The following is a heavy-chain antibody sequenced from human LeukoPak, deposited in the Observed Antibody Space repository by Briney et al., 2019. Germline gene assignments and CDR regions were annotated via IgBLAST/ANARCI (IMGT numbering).Heavy chain of an antibody. D-gene: IGHD3-9*01. J-gene: IGHJ4*02. CDR1: GFTFSSYA. CDR3: ASSKGGGYFDWLLYY. V-gene: IGHV3-23*01. CDR2: ISGSGGST. Sequence: GGSLRLSCAASGFTFSSYAMNWVRQAPGKGLEWVSVISGSGGSTYYADSVKGRFTISRDNSKNTLYLQMNSLRAEDTAVYYCASSKGGGYFDWLLYYWGQGTLVTVSS.